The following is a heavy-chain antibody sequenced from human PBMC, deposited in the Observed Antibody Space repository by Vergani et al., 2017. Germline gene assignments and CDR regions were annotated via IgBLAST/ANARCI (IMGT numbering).Heavy chain of an antibody. D-gene: IGHD1-26*01. CDR1: GYTFTGYS. J-gene: IGHJ5*02. Sequence: QVQLVQSGAEVKKPGAPVKVSCKASGYTFTGYSMHWVRQAPGQGLEWRGWINPNSGGTHYAQKVQGRGTMTRATSISTAYMGLSRLRSDDTAVYYCARDENSGSAGYWFDPWGQGTLVTVSS. V-gene: IGHV1-2*02. CDR3: ARDENSGSAGYWFDP. CDR2: INPNSGGT.